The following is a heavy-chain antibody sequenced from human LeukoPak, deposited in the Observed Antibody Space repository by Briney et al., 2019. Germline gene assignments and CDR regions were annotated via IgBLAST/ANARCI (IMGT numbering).Heavy chain of an antibody. CDR2: ISYDGSNK. J-gene: IGHJ4*02. Sequence: GGSLRLSCAASGFTFSSYGMHWVRQAPGKGLEWVAVISYDGSNKYYADSVKGRFTISRDNSKNTLYLQMNSLSAEDTAVYYCAKRLLAAAGPDYWGQGTLVTVSS. CDR1: GFTFSSYG. D-gene: IGHD6-13*01. CDR3: AKRLLAAAGPDY. V-gene: IGHV3-30*18.